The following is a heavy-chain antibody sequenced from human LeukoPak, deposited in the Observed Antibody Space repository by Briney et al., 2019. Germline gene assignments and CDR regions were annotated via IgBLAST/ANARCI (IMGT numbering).Heavy chain of an antibody. CDR1: GDSTSSYY. Sequence: SETLSLTCTVSGDSTSSYYWSWIRQPPGKGLEWIGYIYYSGSTNYNPSLKSRVTISVETSKNQFSLKLSSVTAADTAVYHCARGPVTTGPFFDYWGQGTLVTVSS. V-gene: IGHV4-59*01. D-gene: IGHD4-17*01. J-gene: IGHJ4*02. CDR3: ARGPVTTGPFFDY. CDR2: IYYSGST.